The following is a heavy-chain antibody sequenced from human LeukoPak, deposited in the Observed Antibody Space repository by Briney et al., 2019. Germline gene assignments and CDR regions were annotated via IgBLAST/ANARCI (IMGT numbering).Heavy chain of an antibody. CDR3: AKDYDFWSGSLGV. CDR1: GFTFSSYG. CDR2: ISYDGSNE. D-gene: IGHD3-3*01. Sequence: GRSLRLSCAASGFTFSSYGMHWVRQAPGKGLEWVAVISYDGSNEYYADSVKGRFTISRDNSKNTLYLQMNSLRAEDTAVYYCAKDYDFWSGSLGVWGQGTTVTVSS. J-gene: IGHJ6*02. V-gene: IGHV3-30*18.